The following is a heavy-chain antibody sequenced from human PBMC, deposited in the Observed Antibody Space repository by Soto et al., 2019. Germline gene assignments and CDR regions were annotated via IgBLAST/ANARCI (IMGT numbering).Heavy chain of an antibody. CDR2: VSHDGRNT. J-gene: IGHJ4*02. D-gene: IGHD6-19*01. V-gene: IGHV3-30*03. CDR1: GFTFSDYA. CDR3: ATGGRQWLVTSDFNY. Sequence: VQLVESGGGVVQPGRSLRLSCAASGFTFSDYAMHWVRQAPGKGLEWVAVVSHDGRNTHYEDSVKGRFTISRDSSKNTVSREMASLRAEDTAVYYCATGGRQWLVTSDFNYGGQGALVTVSS.